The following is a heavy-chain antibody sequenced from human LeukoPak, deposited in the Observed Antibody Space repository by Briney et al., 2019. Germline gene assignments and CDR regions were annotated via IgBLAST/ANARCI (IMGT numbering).Heavy chain of an antibody. CDR2: MQYSGAT. CDR3: AGGGYCSRSNCFAPLLDY. J-gene: IGHJ4*02. Sequence: SETLSLTCTVSGGSISGYYWSWIRQSPGMGLEWIAYMQYSGATNYNPSLKSRVTLSVDTSKSQFSLKLNSVTAADTAVYFCAGGGYCSRSNCFAPLLDYWGQGKLVTVSS. CDR1: GGSISGYY. V-gene: IGHV4-59*01. D-gene: IGHD2-2*01.